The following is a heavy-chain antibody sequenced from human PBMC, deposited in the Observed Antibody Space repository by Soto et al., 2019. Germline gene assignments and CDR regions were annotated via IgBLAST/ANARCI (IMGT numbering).Heavy chain of an antibody. CDR2: ISGSGGST. CDR3: AKLQAYSYGPGAYFDY. D-gene: IGHD5-18*01. Sequence: EVQLLESGGDLVQPGGSLRLSCAASGFTFSSYAMSWVRQAPGKGLEWVSAISGSGGSTDYVDSVKGRFTISRDNSKNILYLQMNSVVAEDTAVYYCAKLQAYSYGPGAYFDYWGQGSLVTVSS. CDR1: GFTFSSYA. V-gene: IGHV3-23*01. J-gene: IGHJ4*02.